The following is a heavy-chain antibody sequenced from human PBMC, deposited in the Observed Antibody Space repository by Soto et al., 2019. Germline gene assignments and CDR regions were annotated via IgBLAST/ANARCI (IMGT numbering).Heavy chain of an antibody. D-gene: IGHD2-21*01. CDR1: GFTFSAYS. V-gene: IGHV3-48*01. CDR2: ISSSSSPI. CDR3: AIRSFMVRDWYFDL. J-gene: IGHJ2*01. Sequence: EVQVVESGGGWEQPGGSLRLSCAASGFTFSAYSMIWVRQAPGKGLEWVSYISSSSSPIYYADSVKGRFTISRDNAKNSLYLQMNSLRAEDTAVYYCAIRSFMVRDWYFDLWGRGTLVTVSS.